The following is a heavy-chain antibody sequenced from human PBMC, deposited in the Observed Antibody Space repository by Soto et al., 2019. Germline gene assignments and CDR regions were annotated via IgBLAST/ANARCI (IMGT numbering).Heavy chain of an antibody. Sequence: EVQLLESGGGLVQPGGSLRLSCAASGFTFSSYAMSWVRQAPGKGLEWVSAISGSGGSTYYADSVKGRFTISRDNSKNTLHLQMNSLRAEDTAVYYCAKDEEWQQLAIDYWGQGTLVTVSS. V-gene: IGHV3-23*01. CDR3: AKDEEWQQLAIDY. CDR1: GFTFSSYA. CDR2: ISGSGGST. J-gene: IGHJ4*02. D-gene: IGHD6-13*01.